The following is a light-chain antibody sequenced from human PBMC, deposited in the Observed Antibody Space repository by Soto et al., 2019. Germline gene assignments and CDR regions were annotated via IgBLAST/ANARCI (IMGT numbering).Light chain of an antibody. CDR1: QSVSSY. Sequence: IVLTQSPATLSLSPGERATLSCRASQSVSSYVAWYQQKPGQAPRLLIYDASNRATGIPARFSGSGSGTDFTLTISSLEPEDFAVYYCQQRTNWPPAWTFGQGTKVEIK. CDR2: DAS. CDR3: QQRTNWPPAWT. J-gene: IGKJ1*01. V-gene: IGKV3-11*01.